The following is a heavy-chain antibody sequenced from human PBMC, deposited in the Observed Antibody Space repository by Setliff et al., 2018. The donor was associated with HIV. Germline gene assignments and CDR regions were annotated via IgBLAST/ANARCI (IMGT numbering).Heavy chain of an antibody. Sequence: GSLRLSCAVSGLTFTNYAMHWVRQAPGKGLESVSFISYDGGSKYYADSVKGRFTMSRDNAKNTLHLQMNSLRAEDTALYYCARGDQTGYYTTYYYYMDLWGKGTTVTVSS. CDR1: GLTFTNYA. V-gene: IGHV3-30*12. D-gene: IGHD3-9*01. J-gene: IGHJ6*03. CDR3: ARGDQTGYYTTYYYYMDL. CDR2: ISYDGGSK.